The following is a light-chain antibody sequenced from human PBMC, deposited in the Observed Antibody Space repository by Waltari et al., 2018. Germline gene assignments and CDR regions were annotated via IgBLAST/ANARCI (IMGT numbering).Light chain of an antibody. J-gene: IGKJ2*01. V-gene: IGKV1-39*01. CDR2: GAT. CDR1: QSIAAY. Sequence: DIQMTQSPSSLSASVGDRVTFTCRATQSIAAYLNWYQQIPGKAPKLLIYGATRLQSGVPSRVSGSGSGTDFTLTISSLQPEDSATYYCQQGYSTPLYTFGQGTKLE. CDR3: QQGYSTPLYT.